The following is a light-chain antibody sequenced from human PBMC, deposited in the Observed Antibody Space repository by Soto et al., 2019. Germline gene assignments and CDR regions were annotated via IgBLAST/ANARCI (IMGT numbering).Light chain of an antibody. J-gene: IGKJ1*01. CDR2: KAS. CDR3: QQCKNYPPWT. Sequence: DIQMTQSPSTLSASVGDRVTITCRASEHIGGWLAWYQQKPGRAPKLLIYKASNLENGVPSRFSGSGSGTEVTLTIISLQPDDFSTYYCQQCKNYPPWTFGQGT. V-gene: IGKV1-5*03. CDR1: EHIGGW.